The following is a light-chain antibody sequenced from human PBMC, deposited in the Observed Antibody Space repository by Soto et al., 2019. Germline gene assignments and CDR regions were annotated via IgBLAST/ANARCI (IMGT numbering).Light chain of an antibody. CDR1: QSISGW. CDR2: GAS. J-gene: IGKJ2*01. V-gene: IGKV1-39*01. CDR3: QHSYNNPTT. Sequence: DIQMTQSPSTLSASVGDRVTITCRASQSISGWLAWYQQKPGKAPNLLIYGASSLQSGVPSRFSGSGSGTEFTLTITSLQPGDFATYYCQHSYNNPTTFGQGTKVDNK.